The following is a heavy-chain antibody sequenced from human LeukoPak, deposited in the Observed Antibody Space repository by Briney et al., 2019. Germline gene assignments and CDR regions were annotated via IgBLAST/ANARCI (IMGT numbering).Heavy chain of an antibody. V-gene: IGHV3-7*01. D-gene: IGHD2-2*01. CDR1: GFTFDSNS. CDR3: AKDYNIVVVPAGPADY. Sequence: GGSLRLSCAASGFTFDSNSMSWVRQAPGKGLEWVANIKQDGSEKYYVDSVKGRFTISRDNAKNSLYLQMNSLRAEDTAVYYCAKDYNIVVVPAGPADYWGQGTLVTVSS. J-gene: IGHJ4*02. CDR2: IKQDGSEK.